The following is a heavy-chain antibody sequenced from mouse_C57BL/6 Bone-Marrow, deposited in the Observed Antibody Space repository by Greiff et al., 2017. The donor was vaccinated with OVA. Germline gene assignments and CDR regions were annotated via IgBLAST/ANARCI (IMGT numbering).Heavy chain of an antibody. CDR2: IDPSDSYT. D-gene: IGHD2-4*01. J-gene: IGHJ3*01. CDR3: AAGDYDFAY. Sequence: QVQLQQSGAELVMPGASVKLSCKASGYTFTSYWMHWVKQRPGQGLEWIGEIDPSDSYTNYNQKFKGKSTLTVDKSSSTAYMQLSSLTSEDSAVYYCAAGDYDFAYWGQGTLVTVSA. CDR1: GYTFTSYW. V-gene: IGHV1-69*01.